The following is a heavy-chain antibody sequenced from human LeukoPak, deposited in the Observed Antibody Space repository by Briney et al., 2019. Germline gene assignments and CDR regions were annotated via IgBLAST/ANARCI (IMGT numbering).Heavy chain of an antibody. CDR3: ARSVDY. Sequence: GGSLRLSCAASGFTFTSYWATWFRQAPGKGLEWVANTNRDGSETYYVDSVKGRFTMSRDNAKNSLYLQMNSLTADDTAVYYCARSVDYWGQGTLVTVSS. CDR2: TNRDGSET. J-gene: IGHJ4*02. V-gene: IGHV3-7*01. CDR1: GFTFTSYW.